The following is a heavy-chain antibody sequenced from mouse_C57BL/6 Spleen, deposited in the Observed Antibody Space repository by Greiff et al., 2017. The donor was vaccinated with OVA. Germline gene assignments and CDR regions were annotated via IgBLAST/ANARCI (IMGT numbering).Heavy chain of an antibody. CDR3: ARCYYGDAMDY. Sequence: VQLQQSGPELVKPGASVKISCKASGYAFSSSWMNWVKQRPGKGLEWIGRIYPGDGDTNYNGKFKGKATLTADKSSSTAYMQLSSLTSEDSAVDFCARCYYGDAMDYWGQGTSVTVSS. D-gene: IGHD1-1*01. CDR1: GYAFSSSW. J-gene: IGHJ4*01. V-gene: IGHV1-82*01. CDR2: IYPGDGDT.